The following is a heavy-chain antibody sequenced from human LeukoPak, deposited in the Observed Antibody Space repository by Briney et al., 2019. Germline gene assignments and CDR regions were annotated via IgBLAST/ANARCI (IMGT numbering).Heavy chain of an antibody. Sequence: GGSLRLSCAASVFNFDDHAMNWVRQAPGKGLEWVSGLNWNGGTTGYAPSVKGRFIISRDNAKTSLYLQMNSLRAEDTAVYYCTKAVWWLQYDYWGQGTLVTVSS. D-gene: IGHD5-24*01. CDR1: VFNFDDHA. V-gene: IGHV3-20*04. J-gene: IGHJ4*02. CDR3: TKAVWWLQYDY. CDR2: LNWNGGTT.